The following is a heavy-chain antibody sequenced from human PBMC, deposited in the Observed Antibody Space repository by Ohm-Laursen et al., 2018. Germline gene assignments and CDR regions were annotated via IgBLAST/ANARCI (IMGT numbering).Heavy chain of an antibody. CDR3: ARDPSGSSWFDY. CDR1: GGSFSGYY. V-gene: IGHV4-34*09. J-gene: IGHJ4*02. Sequence: TLSLTCAVYGGSFSGYYWSWIRQPPGKGLEWIGYIYYSGSTNYNPSLKSRVTISVDTSKNQFSLKLSSVTAADTAVYYCARDPSGSSWFDYWGQGTLVTVSS. D-gene: IGHD6-13*01. CDR2: IYYSGST.